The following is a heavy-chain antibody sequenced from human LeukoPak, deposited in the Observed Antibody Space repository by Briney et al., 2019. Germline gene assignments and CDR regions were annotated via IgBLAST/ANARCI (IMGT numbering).Heavy chain of an antibody. Sequence: ASVKVSCKASGYTFTGYYMHWVRQAPGQGLEWLGRINPNSGGTNYAQKFQGRVTMTRDTSISTAYMELSRLRSDDTAVYYCARDLGIAATHPDYWGQGTLVTVSS. CDR3: ARDLGIAATHPDY. J-gene: IGHJ4*02. CDR2: INPNSGGT. D-gene: IGHD6-13*01. V-gene: IGHV1-2*06. CDR1: GYTFTGYY.